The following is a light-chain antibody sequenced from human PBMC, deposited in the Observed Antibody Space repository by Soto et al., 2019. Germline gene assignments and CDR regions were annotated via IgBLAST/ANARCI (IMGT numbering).Light chain of an antibody. Sequence: EIVLTQSPDTLSLSPGERATLSCRASQSVRSERLAWYQQKRGQAPTLLIFDASSRASGTPSRFSGSGSGTDFTLTISSLQPEDFASYYCQQSFSTPPTFGQGTKVDIK. CDR1: QSVRSER. CDR2: DAS. CDR3: QQSFSTPPT. J-gene: IGKJ1*01. V-gene: IGKV3D-20*02.